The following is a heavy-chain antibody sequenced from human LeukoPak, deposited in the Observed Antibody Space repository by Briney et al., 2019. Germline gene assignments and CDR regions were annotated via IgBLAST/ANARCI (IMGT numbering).Heavy chain of an antibody. D-gene: IGHD3-10*01. CDR2: VSPPGGGT. Sequence: PGGSLRLSCAASGFTFSSYWMNWVRQAPGKGLEWLSGVSPPGGGTYYADSVKGRFTISRDNSKNTLYLQMNSLRAEDTAVYYCAKDGFRKFDPWGQGTLVTVSS. CDR3: AKDGFRKFDP. CDR1: GFTFSSYW. J-gene: IGHJ5*02. V-gene: IGHV3-23*01.